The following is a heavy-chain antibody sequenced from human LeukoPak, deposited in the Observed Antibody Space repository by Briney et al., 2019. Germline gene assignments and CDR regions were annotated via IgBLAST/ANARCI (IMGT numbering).Heavy chain of an antibody. CDR3: ARDRQFDY. CDR1: GFTFSSYS. V-gene: IGHV3-21*01. CDR2: ISLSGTYI. J-gene: IGHJ4*02. Sequence: GGSLRLSCAASGFTFSSYSMNWVRQAPGKGLEWVSSISLSGTYIYYADSLKGRFTISRDNAKNSLYLQMNSLRAEDTAVYYCARDRQFDYWGQGTLVTVSS.